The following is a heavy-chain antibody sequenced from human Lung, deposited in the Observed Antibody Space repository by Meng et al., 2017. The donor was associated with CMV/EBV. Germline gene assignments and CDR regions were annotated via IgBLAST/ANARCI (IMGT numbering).Heavy chain of an antibody. CDR3: ARDRKAIFGVPCHYFDY. D-gene: IGHD3-3*01. Sequence: TVPSSHMHGVRQAPGQGLGWMGLINPSGGSTSDAQKFQGRVTMTRYTSTSTVYMELSSLRSEDTAVYYCARDRKAIFGVPCHYFDYWGQGTLVTVSS. J-gene: IGHJ4*02. CDR1: TVPSSH. CDR2: INPSGGST. V-gene: IGHV1-46*01.